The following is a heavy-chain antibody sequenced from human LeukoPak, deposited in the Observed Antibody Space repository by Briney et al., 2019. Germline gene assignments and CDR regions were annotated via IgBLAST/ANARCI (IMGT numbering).Heavy chain of an antibody. CDR1: GGSISSYY. D-gene: IGHD4-23*01. CDR3: ARGSRGSVVTPNFDY. Sequence: SETLSLTCTVSGGSISSYYWSWIRQPPGKGLEWIGYIYYSGSTNYNPSLKSRVTISVDTSKNQFSLKLSSVTAADTAVYYCARGSRGSVVTPNFDYWGQGTLVTVSS. J-gene: IGHJ4*02. V-gene: IGHV4-59*01. CDR2: IYYSGST.